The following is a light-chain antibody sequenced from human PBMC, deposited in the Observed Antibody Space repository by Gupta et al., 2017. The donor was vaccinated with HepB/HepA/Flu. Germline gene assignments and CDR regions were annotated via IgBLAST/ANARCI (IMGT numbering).Light chain of an antibody. Sequence: AIRLSQSPSSFSASTGDRVTITCRASQGISSYLAWYKQKQGKAPKLLIYAASTWQSGVPSRFSGSGYGTDFTLTISCRQSEDFATYYCQQYDSYPPFTFGRGTKVEIK. CDR2: AAS. CDR3: QQYDSYPPFT. CDR1: QGISSY. J-gene: IGKJ2*01. V-gene: IGKV1-8*01.